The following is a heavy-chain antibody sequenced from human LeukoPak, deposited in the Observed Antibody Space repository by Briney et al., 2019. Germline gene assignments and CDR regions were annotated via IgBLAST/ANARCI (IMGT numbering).Heavy chain of an antibody. CDR3: AKDGIPVFFLPPQHFDY. V-gene: IGHV3-23*01. J-gene: IGHJ4*02. CDR2: ISGSGGST. CDR1: GFTFSSYA. Sequence: GGSLRLSCAASGFTFSSYAMSWVRQAPGKGLEWVSAISGSGGSTYYADSVKGRFTISRDNSKNTLYLQMNNLRAEDTAVYYCAKDGIPVFFLPPQHFDYWGQGTLVTVSS. D-gene: IGHD1-26*01.